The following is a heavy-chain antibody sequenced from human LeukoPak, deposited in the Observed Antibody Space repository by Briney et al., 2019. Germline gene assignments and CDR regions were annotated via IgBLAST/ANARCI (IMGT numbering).Heavy chain of an antibody. CDR1: GFTFSSYG. D-gene: IGHD3-10*01. CDR3: ARDPYYYFDY. J-gene: IGHJ4*02. V-gene: IGHV3-30*02. CDR2: IRYDGSNK. Sequence: GGSLRLSCAASGFTFSSYGMHWVRQAPGKGREWVVFIRYDGSNKYYADSVKGRFTISRDNSKNTLYLQMNSLRAEDTAVYYCARDPYYYFDYWGQGTLVTVSS.